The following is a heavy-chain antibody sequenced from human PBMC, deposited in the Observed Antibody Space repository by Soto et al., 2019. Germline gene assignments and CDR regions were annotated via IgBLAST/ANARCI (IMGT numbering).Heavy chain of an antibody. J-gene: IGHJ4*02. V-gene: IGHV4-39*01. CDR3: ARHGFGYSYGGAFGY. D-gene: IGHD5-18*01. CDR2: IYYSGST. Sequence: KPSETLSLTCTVSGGSISSSSYYWGWIRQPPGKGLEWIGSIYYSGSTYYNPSLKSRVTISVDASKNQFSLKLSSVTAADTAVYYCARHGFGYSYGGAFGYWGQGTLVTVSS. CDR1: GGSISSSSYY.